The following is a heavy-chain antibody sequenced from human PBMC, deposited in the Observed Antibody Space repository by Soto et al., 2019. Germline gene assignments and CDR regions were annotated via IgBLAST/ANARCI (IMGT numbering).Heavy chain of an antibody. CDR3: ARGDEMTAVTIFEY. D-gene: IGHD4-17*01. Sequence: ASVKVSCKASGGAFGRYSVSWVRQAPGQGLEWIGGVIPVFNTSNYSLKFQGRVAIFADLSTSTVFMELRSLRSEDTALYYCARGDEMTAVTIFEYWGQGTLVTVSS. J-gene: IGHJ4*02. CDR1: GGAFGRYS. CDR2: VIPVFNTS. V-gene: IGHV1-69*13.